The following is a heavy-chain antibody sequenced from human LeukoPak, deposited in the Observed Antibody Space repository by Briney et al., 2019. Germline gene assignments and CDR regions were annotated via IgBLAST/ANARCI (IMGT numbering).Heavy chain of an antibody. CDR3: VKGLNDYVWGSYRPLDY. CDR2: ISGSGGST. V-gene: IGHV3-23*01. CDR1: GFTFSSYA. J-gene: IGHJ4*02. Sequence: GGSLRLSCAASGFTFSSYAMSWVRQAPGKGLVWVSAISGSGGSTYYADSVKGRFTISRDNSKNTLYLQMNSLRAEDTAVYCCVKGLNDYVWGSYRPLDYWGQGTLVTVSS. D-gene: IGHD3-16*02.